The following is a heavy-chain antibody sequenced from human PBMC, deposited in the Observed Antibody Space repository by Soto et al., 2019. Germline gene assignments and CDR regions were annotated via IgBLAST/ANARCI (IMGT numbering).Heavy chain of an antibody. CDR3: AKRVGAAGGVFDY. J-gene: IGHJ4*02. Sequence: EVQLLESGGDLVQPGGSLRLSCAASGFTFTGYAMSWVRQAPGKGLEWVSALCGSGGSTYYADSVKGRFXIXRDNSKXXXXXXXXXXXXXXXXVXYCAKRVGAAGGVFDYWGQGTLVTVSS. D-gene: IGHD2-15*01. CDR2: LCGSGGST. CDR1: GFTFTGYA. V-gene: IGHV3-23*01.